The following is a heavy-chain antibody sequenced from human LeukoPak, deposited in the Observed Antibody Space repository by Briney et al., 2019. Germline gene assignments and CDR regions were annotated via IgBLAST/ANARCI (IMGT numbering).Heavy chain of an antibody. CDR1: GGSISSGDYY. J-gene: IGHJ5*02. D-gene: IGHD3-22*01. Sequence: PSETLSLTCTVSGGSISSGDYYWSWIRQPPGKGLEWIAYMYYSGSTYYNPSLKSRVTMSADTSKNQLSLKLSSVTTADTAVYYCARPYYYDSRIDPWGQGILVTVSS. CDR2: MYYSGST. V-gene: IGHV4-30-4*01. CDR3: ARPYYYDSRIDP.